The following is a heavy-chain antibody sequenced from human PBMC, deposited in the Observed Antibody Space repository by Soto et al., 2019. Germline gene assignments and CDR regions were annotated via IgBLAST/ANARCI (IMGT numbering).Heavy chain of an antibody. Sequence: SGPTLVNPTETLTLTCTVSGFSLSNARMGVSWIRQPPGKALEWLAHIFSNDEKSYSTSLKSRLTISKDTSKSQVVLTMTNMDTVETATYFSALGIYDYVWWSPPPYFDYWGQRNLVTLSS. CDR2: IFSNDEK. CDR1: GFSLSNARMG. J-gene: IGHJ4*02. D-gene: IGHD3-16*01. V-gene: IGHV2-26*01. CDR3: ALGIYDYVWWSPPPYFDY.